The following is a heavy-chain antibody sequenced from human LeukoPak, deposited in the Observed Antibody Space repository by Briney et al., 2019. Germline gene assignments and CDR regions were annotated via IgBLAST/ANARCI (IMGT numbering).Heavy chain of an antibody. V-gene: IGHV7-4-1*02. Sequence: ASVKVSCKASGYTFTSYDINWVRQATGQGLEWMGWVNTNTGNPTYAQGFTGRFVFSLDTSVSTAYLQISSLKAEDTAVYYCARKYCSGISCYPDYWGQGTLVTVSS. D-gene: IGHD2-15*01. CDR2: VNTNTGNP. CDR1: GYTFTSYD. CDR3: ARKYCSGISCYPDY. J-gene: IGHJ4*02.